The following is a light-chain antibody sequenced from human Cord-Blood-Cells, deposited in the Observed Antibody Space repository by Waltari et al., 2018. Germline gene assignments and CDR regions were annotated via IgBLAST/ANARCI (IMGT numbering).Light chain of an antibody. CDR3: AAWDDSLSGVV. CDR2: RNN. CDR1: SSNIGSNY. Sequence: QSVLTQPPSASGTPGQRVTIPCSGSSSNIGSNYVSWYQQLPGTAPKLLIYRNNHRPAGVPDRFSGSKSGTSASLAISGLRSEDEADYYCAAWDDSLSGVVFGGGTKLTVL. J-gene: IGLJ2*01. V-gene: IGLV1-47*01.